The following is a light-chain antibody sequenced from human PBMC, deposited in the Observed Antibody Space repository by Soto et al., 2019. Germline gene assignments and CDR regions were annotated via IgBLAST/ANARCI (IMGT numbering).Light chain of an antibody. V-gene: IGKV1-39*01. CDR1: QSISSY. Sequence: DIQMTQSPSSLSASVGERVTITCRASQSISSYLNWYQQKPGKAPKLLIYAASSLQSGVPSRFSGSGSGTDFTLTISSLQPEDFATYYCHHSYSTPWTFGQGTKVEIK. CDR3: HHSYSTPWT. J-gene: IGKJ1*01. CDR2: AAS.